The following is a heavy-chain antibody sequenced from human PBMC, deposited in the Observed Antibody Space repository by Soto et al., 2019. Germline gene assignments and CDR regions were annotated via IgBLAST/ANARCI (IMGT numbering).Heavy chain of an antibody. D-gene: IGHD2-15*01. Sequence: TLSLTFTVSGGSISSGGYYWNWIRQHPGKGLEWIGYIYYSGSTYYNPSLKSRVTISVDTSKNQFSLKLSSVTAADTAVYYCARQGGSKGIRAFDIWGQGTMVTVSS. J-gene: IGHJ3*02. V-gene: IGHV4-31*03. CDR3: ARQGGSKGIRAFDI. CDR2: IYYSGST. CDR1: GGSISSGGYY.